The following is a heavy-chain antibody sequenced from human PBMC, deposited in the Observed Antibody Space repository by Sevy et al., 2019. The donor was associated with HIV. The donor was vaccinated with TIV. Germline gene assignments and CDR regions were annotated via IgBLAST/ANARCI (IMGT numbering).Heavy chain of an antibody. CDR1: GFTFENYA. CDR2: ISWNSDNI. D-gene: IGHD6-13*01. J-gene: IGHJ4*02. Sequence: GGSLRLSCAASGFTFENYAMHWVRQAPGKGPEWVSGISWNSDNIGYADSVKGRFTIARDNAKSSLYLQMHSLRPGDTALYYCAKDMGPGRGSSSYVGYDYWGQGTLVTVSS. V-gene: IGHV3-9*01. CDR3: AKDMGPGRGSSSYVGYDY.